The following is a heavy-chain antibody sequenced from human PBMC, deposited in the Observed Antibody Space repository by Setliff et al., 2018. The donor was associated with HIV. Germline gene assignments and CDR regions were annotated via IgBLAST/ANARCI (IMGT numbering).Heavy chain of an antibody. CDR2: IKHNSDGGTT. CDR3: ATGPLDY. V-gene: IGHV3-15*07. Sequence: GGSLRLSCTTSGIVFTDAWMNWVRRAPGKGLELVGLIKHNSDGGTTDFAAPVKGRFTISRDDSKNTVYLQMNSLKIDDTGLYYCATGPLDYWGQGTLVTV. J-gene: IGHJ4*02. CDR1: GIVFTDAW.